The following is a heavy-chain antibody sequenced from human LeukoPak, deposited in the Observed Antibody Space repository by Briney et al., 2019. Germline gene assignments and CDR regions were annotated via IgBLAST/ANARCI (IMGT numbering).Heavy chain of an antibody. J-gene: IGHJ3*02. D-gene: IGHD2-2*01. CDR1: GGSISSGNYY. CDR3: AREYQLLYGAFDI. CDR2: IYTFGST. V-gene: IGHV4-61*02. Sequence: SETLSLTCTVSGGSISSGNYYWSWIRQPAGEGLEWIGRIYTFGSTDYNPSLKSRVTVSLDTSKSQFSLKLSSVTATDTAVYYCAREYQLLYGAFDIWGQGTMVTVSS.